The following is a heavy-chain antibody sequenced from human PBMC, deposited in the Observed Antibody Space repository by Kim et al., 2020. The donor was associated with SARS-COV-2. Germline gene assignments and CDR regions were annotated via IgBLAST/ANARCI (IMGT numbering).Heavy chain of an antibody. V-gene: IGHV4-59*13. Sequence: SETLSLTCTVSGGSISSYYWSWIRQPPGKGLEWIGYIYYSGSTNYNPSLKSRVTISVDTSKNQFSLKLSSVTAADTAVYYCARVNPGYSNAFDIWGQGTMVTVSS. J-gene: IGHJ3*02. CDR1: GGSISSYY. CDR3: ARVNPGYSNAFDI. D-gene: IGHD6-13*01. CDR2: IYYSGST.